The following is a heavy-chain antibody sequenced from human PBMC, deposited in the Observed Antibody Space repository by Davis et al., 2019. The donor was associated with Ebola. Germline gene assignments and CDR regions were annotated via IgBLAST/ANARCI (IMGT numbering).Heavy chain of an antibody. CDR3: ARVVRGQPRLVVDP. J-gene: IGHJ5*02. D-gene: IGHD2-21*01. Sequence: PSETLSLTCAVYGGSFSGYYWSWIRQPPGKGLEWIGEINHSGSTNYNPSLKSRVTISVDTSKNQFSLKLSSVTAADTAVYYCARVVRGQPRLVVDPWGQGTLVTVSS. CDR1: GGSFSGYY. CDR2: INHSGST. V-gene: IGHV4-34*01.